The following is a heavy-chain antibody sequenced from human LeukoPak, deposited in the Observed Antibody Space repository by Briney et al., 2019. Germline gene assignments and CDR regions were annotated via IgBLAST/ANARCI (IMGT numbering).Heavy chain of an antibody. CDR1: GFTFSTYG. CDR2: IWYDGSNK. CDR3: AKEFSAAAYYFHY. V-gene: IGHV3-33*06. Sequence: GGSLRLSCAASGFTFSTYGMHWVRQAPGGGLEWVAVIWYDGSNKYYADSVKGRFTISRDNSKNTLFLQMNSLRAEDTDVYYCAKEFSAAAYYFHYWGQGTLVTVSS. J-gene: IGHJ4*02. D-gene: IGHD6-25*01.